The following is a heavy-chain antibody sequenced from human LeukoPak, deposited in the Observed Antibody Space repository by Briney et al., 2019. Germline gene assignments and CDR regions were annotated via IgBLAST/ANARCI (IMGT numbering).Heavy chain of an antibody. CDR1: GGSFSGYY. J-gene: IGHJ6*03. CDR2: INHSGST. D-gene: IGHD3-10*01. CDR3: ARVVSMVRGAYYYYYYYMDV. Sequence: SETLSLTCAVYGGSFSGYYWSWTRQPPGKGLEWIGEINHSGSTNYNPSLKSRVTISVDTSKNQFSLKLSSVTAADTAVYYCARVVSMVRGAYYYYYYYMDVWGKGTTVTVSS. V-gene: IGHV4-34*01.